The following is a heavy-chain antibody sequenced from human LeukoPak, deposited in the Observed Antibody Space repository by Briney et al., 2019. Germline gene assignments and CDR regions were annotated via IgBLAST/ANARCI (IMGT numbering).Heavy chain of an antibody. V-gene: IGHV3-21*01. CDR2: ISSRSSYI. D-gene: IGHD6-13*01. CDR3: AKGGERXSSSSDY. CDR1: GFTVSSNY. Sequence: GGSLRLSCAASGFTVSSNYMSWVRQAPGRGLEWVSSISSRSSYIYDADSVKGRFIISRDNAKNSLYLQMNSLRVDDTGVYFCAKGGERXSSSSDYWXXXXLVXXSS. J-gene: IGHJ4*01.